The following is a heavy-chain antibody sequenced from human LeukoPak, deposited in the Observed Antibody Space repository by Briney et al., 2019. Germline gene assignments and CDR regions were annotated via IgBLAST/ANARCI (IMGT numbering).Heavy chain of an antibody. D-gene: IGHD2-2*01. CDR2: IYYSGST. Sequence: SETLSLTCTVSGGSISSSSYYWGWLRQPPGKGLEWIGSIYYSGSTYYNPSLKSRVTISVDTSKNQFSLKLSSVTAADTAVYYCARLFRYCSSTSCYWFDPWGQGTLVTVSS. V-gene: IGHV4-39*01. CDR1: GGSISSSSYY. CDR3: ARLFRYCSSTSCYWFDP. J-gene: IGHJ5*02.